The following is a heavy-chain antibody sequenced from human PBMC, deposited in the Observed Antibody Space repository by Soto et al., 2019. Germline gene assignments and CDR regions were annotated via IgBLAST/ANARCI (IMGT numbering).Heavy chain of an antibody. CDR1: GFTFSSYA. J-gene: IGHJ4*02. D-gene: IGHD2-15*01. Sequence: PGGSLRLSCAASGFTFSSYAMHWVRQAPGKGLEWVAVISYDGSNKYYADSVKGRFTISRDNSKNTLYLQMNSLRAEDTAVYYCARSDCSGGSCYFDYWGQGTLVTVSS. V-gene: IGHV3-30-3*01. CDR3: ARSDCSGGSCYFDY. CDR2: ISYDGSNK.